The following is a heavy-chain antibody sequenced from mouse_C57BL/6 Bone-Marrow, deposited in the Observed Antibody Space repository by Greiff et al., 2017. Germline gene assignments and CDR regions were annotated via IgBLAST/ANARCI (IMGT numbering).Heavy chain of an antibody. V-gene: IGHV5-2*01. CDR2: INSDGGST. CDR1: EYDFPSHD. CDR3: ASPMIAPWDFGV. D-gene: IGHD2-4*01. J-gene: IGHJ1*03. Sequence: EVKLVESGGGLVQPGASLKLSCESHEYDFPSHDMSWVRKTPAKRLELVADINSDGGSTYYPDTMERRFIISRDYTKKTLYLQMSSLRSEDTALYYCASPMIAPWDFGVWGTGTTVTVSS.